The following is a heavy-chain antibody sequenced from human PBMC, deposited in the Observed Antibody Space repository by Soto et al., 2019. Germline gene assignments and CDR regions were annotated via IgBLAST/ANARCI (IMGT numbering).Heavy chain of an antibody. V-gene: IGHV1-18*01. D-gene: IGHD3-3*01. J-gene: IGHJ4*02. CDR1: GYTFTSYG. Sequence: ASVKVSCKASGYTFTSYGISWVRQAPGQGLEWMGWISAYNGNTNYAQKLQGRVTMTTDTSTSTAYMELRSLRSGDTAVYYCERCAYYDFWSGYRRWYFDYWGQGTL. CDR2: ISAYNGNT. CDR3: ERCAYYDFWSGYRRWYFDY.